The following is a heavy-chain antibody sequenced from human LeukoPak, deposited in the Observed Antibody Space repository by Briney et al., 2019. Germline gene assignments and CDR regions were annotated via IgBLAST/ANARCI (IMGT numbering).Heavy chain of an antibody. CDR1: GLTVSNNY. V-gene: IGHV3-66*04. Sequence: NPGGSLRLSCAVSGLTVSNNYMSWVRQAPGKGPEWVSVIYSDGSPYYADSVKGRFTISRDNSKNTLYLQMNSLRAEDTAVYFCARQIVVSGTDYFDYWGQGTLVTVSS. J-gene: IGHJ4*02. D-gene: IGHD6-19*01. CDR3: ARQIVVSGTDYFDY. CDR2: IYSDGSP.